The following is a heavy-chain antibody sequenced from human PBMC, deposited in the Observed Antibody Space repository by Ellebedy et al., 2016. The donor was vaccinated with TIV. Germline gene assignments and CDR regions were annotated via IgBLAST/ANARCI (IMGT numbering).Heavy chain of an antibody. V-gene: IGHV3-7*01. D-gene: IGHD4-17*01. CDR1: GFTFSSYW. Sequence: GGSLRLSCAASGFTFSSYWMTWVRQAPGKGLEWVANINQDGSEKFYVDSVNGRFTVSRYNAKNSLYLHLNSLRAEDTAMYYCATDGSYGDYLSPTHAFVIWGQGTMVTVSS. CDR3: ATDGSYGDYLSPTHAFVI. CDR2: INQDGSEK. J-gene: IGHJ3*02.